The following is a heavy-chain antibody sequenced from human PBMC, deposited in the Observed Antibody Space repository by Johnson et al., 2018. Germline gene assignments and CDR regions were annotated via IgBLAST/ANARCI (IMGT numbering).Heavy chain of an antibody. J-gene: IGHJ6*03. CDR2: ISSSSSTI. D-gene: IGHD5-12*01. CDR3: ARDQGYSGYDYYYYYYMDV. CDR1: GFTFSSYN. V-gene: IGHV3-48*01. Sequence: VQLVESGGGLVQPGGSXRLSCAASGFTFSSYNMNWVRQAPGKGLEWVSYISSSSSTIYYADSVKGRFTISRDNAKNSLYLQMNSLRAEDTAVYYCARDQGYSGYDYYYYYYMDVGGKGTTVTVSS.